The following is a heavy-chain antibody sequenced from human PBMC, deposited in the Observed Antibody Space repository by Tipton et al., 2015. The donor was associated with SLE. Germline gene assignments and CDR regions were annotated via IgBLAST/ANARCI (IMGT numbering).Heavy chain of an antibody. J-gene: IGHJ4*02. V-gene: IGHV1-2*02. CDR2: INPNSGGT. CDR3: AKPFAAAGTGYFGY. CDR1: GYTFTGYY. D-gene: IGHD6-13*01. Sequence: QLVQSGAEVKKPGASVKVSCKASGYTFTGYYMHWVRQAPGQGLEWMGWINPNSGGTYYADSVKGRFTISRDNSKNTLYLQMNSLRAEDTAVYYCAKPFAAAGTGYFGYWGQGTLVTVSS.